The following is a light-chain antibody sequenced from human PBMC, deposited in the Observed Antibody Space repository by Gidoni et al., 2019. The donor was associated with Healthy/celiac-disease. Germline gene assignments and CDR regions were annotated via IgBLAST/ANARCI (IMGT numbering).Light chain of an antibody. CDR1: QSIRSW. CDR2: KAY. Sequence: DIQMPQSPSTLAASLGDRGTITFRASQSIRSWLACYQQKPGKAPKLLIYKAYSLESGVPSRFSGSGSGTEFILTISSMQPDDFATYYCQQYNSYSGTFGQGTKVEIK. CDR3: QQYNSYSGT. J-gene: IGKJ1*01. V-gene: IGKV1-5*03.